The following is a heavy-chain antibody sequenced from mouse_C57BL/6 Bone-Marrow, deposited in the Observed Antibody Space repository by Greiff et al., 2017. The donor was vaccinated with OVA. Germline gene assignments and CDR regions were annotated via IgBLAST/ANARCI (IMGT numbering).Heavy chain of an antibody. J-gene: IGHJ1*03. CDR1: GFNIKNTY. D-gene: IGHD2-4*01. V-gene: IGHV14-3*01. CDR2: IDPANGNT. Sequence: EVQGVESVAELVRPGASVKLSCTASGFNIKNTYMHWVKQRPEQGLEWIGRIDPANGNTKYAPKFQGKATITADTSSNTAYLQLSSLTSEDTAIYYCAREGVYYDYDGWYFDVWGTGTTVTVSS. CDR3: AREGVYYDYDGWYFDV.